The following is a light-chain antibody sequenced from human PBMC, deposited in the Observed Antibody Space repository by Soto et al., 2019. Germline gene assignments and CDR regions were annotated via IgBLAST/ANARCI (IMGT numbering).Light chain of an antibody. Sequence: QSALAQPASVSGSPGQSITISCTGTSSDVGAYDAVSWYQQHPGKAPQVIIYRGTKRPSGVSTHFSGSVSGNTASLTVSGLQAEDEAEYFCCSSAPESTYVFGTGTKVTVL. J-gene: IGLJ1*01. CDR1: SSDVGAYDA. V-gene: IGLV2-23*01. CDR3: CSSAPESTYV. CDR2: RGT.